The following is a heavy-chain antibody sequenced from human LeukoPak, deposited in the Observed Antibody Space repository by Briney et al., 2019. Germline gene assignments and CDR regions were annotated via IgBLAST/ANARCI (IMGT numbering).Heavy chain of an antibody. D-gene: IGHD3-22*01. CDR2: INHSGST. J-gene: IGHJ3*02. Sequence: TTSETLSLTCAVYGGSFSGYYWSWIRQPPGKGLEWIGEINHSGSTNYNPSLKSRVTISVDTSKNQFSLKLSSVTAADTAVYYCARRYYYDSSGYYSSAFDIWGQGTMVTVSS. CDR1: GGSFSGYY. CDR3: ARRYYYDSSGYYSSAFDI. V-gene: IGHV4-34*01.